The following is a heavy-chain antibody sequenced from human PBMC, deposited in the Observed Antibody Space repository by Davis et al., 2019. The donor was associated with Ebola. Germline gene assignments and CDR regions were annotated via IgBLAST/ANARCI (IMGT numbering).Heavy chain of an antibody. J-gene: IGHJ4*02. D-gene: IGHD3-16*01. CDR2: ISAYNGNT. Sequence: AASVKVSCKASGYPFASYGISWVRQAPGQGLEWMGWISAYNGNTNYAQKLQGRVTMTRDTSTSTVYMELSSLRSEDTAVYYCARGLGDWGQGTLVTVSS. CDR3: ARGLGD. CDR1: GYPFASYG. V-gene: IGHV1-18*01.